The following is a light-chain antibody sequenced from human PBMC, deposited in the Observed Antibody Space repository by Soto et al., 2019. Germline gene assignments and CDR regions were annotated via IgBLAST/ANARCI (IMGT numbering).Light chain of an antibody. V-gene: IGKV3-20*01. CDR3: QQYGTSPRT. CDR2: GAS. J-gene: IGKJ1*01. CDR1: QSVSSSY. Sequence: EIVLTQSPGTLSLSPGERATLSCRASQSVSSSYLAWYQQKPGQAPRLLIYGASRATGIPDTFSGSGSGTDFTLTISRLEPEDFAVYYCQQYGTSPRTFGQGSKVEIK.